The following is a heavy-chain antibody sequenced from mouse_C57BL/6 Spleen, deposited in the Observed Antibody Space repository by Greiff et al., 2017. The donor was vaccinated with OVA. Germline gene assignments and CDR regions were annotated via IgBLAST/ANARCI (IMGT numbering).Heavy chain of an antibody. J-gene: IGHJ4*01. D-gene: IGHD1-1*01. V-gene: IGHV1-82*01. CDR3: AKEMTAVVDGAMGY. Sequence: QVQLKESGPELVKPGASVKISCKASGYAFSSYWMTWVKQRPGKGLEWIGRIYPGGGDTNYNGKFKGKATLTADKSTSTAYMQLSSLTSEDSAVYVRAKEMTAVVDGAMGYWGQGTSVTVSS. CDR2: IYPGGGDT. CDR1: GYAFSSYW.